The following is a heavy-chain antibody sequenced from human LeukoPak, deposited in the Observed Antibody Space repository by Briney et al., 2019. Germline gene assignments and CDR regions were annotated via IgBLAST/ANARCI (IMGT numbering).Heavy chain of an antibody. Sequence: SETLSLTCTVSGGSISSGDYYWSWIRQPPGKGLEWIGYIYYSGSTYYNPSLKSRVTISVDTPKNQFSLKLSSVTAADTAVYYCARSPGNAFDIWGQGTMVTVSS. CDR3: ARSPGNAFDI. V-gene: IGHV4-30-4*01. J-gene: IGHJ3*02. CDR1: GGSISSGDYY. CDR2: IYYSGST.